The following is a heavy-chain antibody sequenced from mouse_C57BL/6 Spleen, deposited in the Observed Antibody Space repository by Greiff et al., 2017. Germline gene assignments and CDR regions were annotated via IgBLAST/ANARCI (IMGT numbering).Heavy chain of an antibody. Sequence: EVQLLQSGPELVKPGASVKMSCKASGFTFTDYNMPWVKQRHGKSLEWIGYINPNNGGTSYKHNFKGKATLTVNKSSSTAYMELRSLTSEDSAVYYGANDGSSSYYFDYWGQGTTLTVSS. J-gene: IGHJ2*01. CDR3: ANDGSSSYYFDY. V-gene: IGHV1-22*01. D-gene: IGHD1-1*01. CDR2: INPNNGGT. CDR1: GFTFTDYN.